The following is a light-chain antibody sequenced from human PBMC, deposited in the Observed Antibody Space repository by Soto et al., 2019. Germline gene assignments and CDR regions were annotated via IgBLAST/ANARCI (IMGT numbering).Light chain of an antibody. Sequence: EIWMTQSPATLSVSTGERATLSCRASQSVSSNLAWYQQKPGQAPRLLIYGASTRATGIPARFSGSGSGTEFTLTISSLQSEDYAVYYCQQYNNWPPWTFGQGTKVDIK. V-gene: IGKV3-15*01. CDR1: QSVSSN. J-gene: IGKJ1*01. CDR2: GAS. CDR3: QQYNNWPPWT.